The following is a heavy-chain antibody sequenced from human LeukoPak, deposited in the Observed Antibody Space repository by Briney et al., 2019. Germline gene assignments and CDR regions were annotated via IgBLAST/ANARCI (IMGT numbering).Heavy chain of an antibody. CDR2: ISGRGGST. J-gene: IGHJ4*02. D-gene: IGHD6-19*01. Sequence: GGSLRLSCAASGFTFSSYWMSWVRQAPGKGLEWVSAISGRGGSTYYADSVKGRFTISRDNSKNTLYLQMNSLRAEDTAVYYCAKDRGSGWPQFDYWGQGTLVTVSS. CDR1: GFTFSSYW. CDR3: AKDRGSGWPQFDY. V-gene: IGHV3-23*01.